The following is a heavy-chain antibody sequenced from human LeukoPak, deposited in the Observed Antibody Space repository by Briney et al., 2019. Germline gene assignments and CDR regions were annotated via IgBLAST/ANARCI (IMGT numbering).Heavy chain of an antibody. J-gene: IGHJ4*02. CDR2: IIPIFGTA. Sequence: GASVRVSCKASGGTFSSYAISWVRQAPGQGLEWMGRIIPIFGTANYAQKFQGRVTITTDESTSTAYMELSSLRSEDMAVYYCHYYDSSGYVDYWGQGTLVTVSS. D-gene: IGHD3-22*01. CDR3: HYYDSSGYVDY. V-gene: IGHV1-69*05. CDR1: GGTFSSYA.